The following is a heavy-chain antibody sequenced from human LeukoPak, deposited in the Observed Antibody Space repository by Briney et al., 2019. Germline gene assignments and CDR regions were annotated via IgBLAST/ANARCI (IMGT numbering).Heavy chain of an antibody. Sequence: ASVKFSCKASGGTFSSYAISWVRQAPGQGLEWMGGIIPIFGTANYAQKFQGRVTITADESTSTAYMELSSLRSEDTAVYYCAREGYCSSTSCYYYYYGMDVWGQGTTVTVSS. CDR3: AREGYCSSTSCYYYYYGMDV. J-gene: IGHJ6*02. CDR1: GGTFSSYA. D-gene: IGHD2-2*01. V-gene: IGHV1-69*13. CDR2: IIPIFGTA.